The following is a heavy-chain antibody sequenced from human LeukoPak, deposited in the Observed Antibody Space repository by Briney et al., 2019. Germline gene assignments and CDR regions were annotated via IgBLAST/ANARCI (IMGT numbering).Heavy chain of an antibody. J-gene: IGHJ6*02. CDR3: ASYMRYCSGGSCSEYYYYYGMDV. D-gene: IGHD2-15*01. V-gene: IGHV1-69*04. Sequence: SVKVSCKASGGTFSSYAISWVRQAPGQGLEWMGRIIPILGIANYAQKFQGRVTITADKSTSTAYMELSSLRSEDTAVYYCASYMRYCSGGSCSEYYYYYGMDVWGQGTTVTGSS. CDR1: GGTFSSYA. CDR2: IIPILGIA.